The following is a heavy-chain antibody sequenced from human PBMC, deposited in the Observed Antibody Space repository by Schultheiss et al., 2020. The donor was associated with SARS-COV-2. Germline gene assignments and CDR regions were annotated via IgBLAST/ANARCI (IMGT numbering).Heavy chain of an antibody. V-gene: IGHV1-69*04. CDR1: GGTFSSYA. CDR2: IIPIFGIA. D-gene: IGHD5-24*01. Sequence: SVKVSCKASGGTFSSYAISWVRQAPGQGLEWMGRIIPIFGIANYAQKFQGRVTITADKSTSTAYMELSSLRSEDTAVYYCARDGGVVATITRSYWYFDLWGRGTLVTVSS. CDR3: ARDGGVVATITRSYWYFDL. J-gene: IGHJ2*01.